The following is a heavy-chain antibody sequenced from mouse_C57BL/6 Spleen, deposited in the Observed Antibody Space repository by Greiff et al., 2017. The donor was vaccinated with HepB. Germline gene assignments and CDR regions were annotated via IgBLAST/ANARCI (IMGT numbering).Heavy chain of an antibody. V-gene: IGHV1-15*01. Sequence: VQLQESGAELVRPGASVTLSCKASGYTFTDYEMHWVKQTPVHGLEWIGAIDPETGGTAYNQKFKGKAILTADKSSSTAYMELRSLTSEDSAVYYCTRGPFAYWGQGTLVTVSA. CDR2: IDPETGGT. CDR3: TRGPFAY. CDR1: GYTFTDYE. J-gene: IGHJ3*01.